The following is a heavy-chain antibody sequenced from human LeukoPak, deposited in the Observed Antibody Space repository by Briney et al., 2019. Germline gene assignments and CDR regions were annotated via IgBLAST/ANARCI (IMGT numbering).Heavy chain of an antibody. Sequence: SETLSLTCTVSGGSISSYYWSWIRQPAGKGLGWIGRIYTSGSTNYNPSLKSRVTMSVDTSKNQFSLKLSSVTAADTAVYYCARDGDLGIFDYWGQGTLVTVSS. J-gene: IGHJ4*02. CDR3: ARDGDLGIFDY. D-gene: IGHD3-16*01. CDR2: IYTSGST. V-gene: IGHV4-4*07. CDR1: GGSISSYY.